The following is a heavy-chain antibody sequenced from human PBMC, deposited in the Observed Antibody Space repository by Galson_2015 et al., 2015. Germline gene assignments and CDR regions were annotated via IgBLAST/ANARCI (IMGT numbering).Heavy chain of an antibody. CDR2: ISYDGSNK. Sequence: SLRLSCAASGFTFSSYAMHWVRQAPGKGLEWVAVISYDGSNKYYADSVKGRFTISRDNSKNTLYLQMNSLRAEDTAVYYCARTYCSSTSCPYYYYGMDVWGQGTTVTVSS. CDR3: ARTYCSSTSCPYYYYGMDV. D-gene: IGHD2-2*01. J-gene: IGHJ6*02. V-gene: IGHV3-30-3*01. CDR1: GFTFSSYA.